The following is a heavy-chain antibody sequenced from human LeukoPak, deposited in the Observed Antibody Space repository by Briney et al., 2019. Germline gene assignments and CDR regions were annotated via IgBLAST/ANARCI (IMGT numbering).Heavy chain of an antibody. Sequence: SETLSLTCTVSGGSVNTTPYYWAWIRQPPGKGLEWIGSIYSTGTTYYNASLRSRATISVDTSKNQFSLSLNSVTAADTAIYFCARLPTGYPNWFDSWGQGILVTVSS. CDR2: IYSTGTT. CDR1: GGSVNTTPYY. V-gene: IGHV4-39*01. J-gene: IGHJ5*01. CDR3: ARLPTGYPNWFDS. D-gene: IGHD3-9*01.